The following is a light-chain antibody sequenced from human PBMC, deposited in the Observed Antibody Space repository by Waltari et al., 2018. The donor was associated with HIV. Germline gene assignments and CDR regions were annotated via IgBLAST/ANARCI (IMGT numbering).Light chain of an antibody. CDR1: SSDVGGYTY. Sequence: QSALTQPRSVSGSPGQSVTISCTGTSSDVGGYTYVPWYQQLPGKAPKLMIYDLTERPSGVPDRFSGSKSGNTASLTISGLQAEDEADYYCCSFAGSYTWLFGGGTKLTVL. J-gene: IGLJ2*01. CDR2: DLT. CDR3: CSFAGSYTWL. V-gene: IGLV2-11*01.